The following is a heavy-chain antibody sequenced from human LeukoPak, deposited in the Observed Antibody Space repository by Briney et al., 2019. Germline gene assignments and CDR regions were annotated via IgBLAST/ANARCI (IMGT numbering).Heavy chain of an antibody. J-gene: IGHJ4*02. V-gene: IGHV3-15*01. D-gene: IGHD6-19*01. CDR3: TTYSRGSCPF. CDR1: GIAFSNAW. Sequence: GSLRLSCAASGIAFSNAWMTWVRQAPGRGLEWAGRIYRTTNGETTDYGAPVKGRFTMSRDDSKNTLYLQMNSLKTEDTAVYYCTTYSRGSCPFWGRGTMVTVSS. CDR2: IYRTTNGETT.